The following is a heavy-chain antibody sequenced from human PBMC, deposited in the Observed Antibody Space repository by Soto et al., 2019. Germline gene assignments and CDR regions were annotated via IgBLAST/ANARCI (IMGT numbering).Heavy chain of an antibody. CDR1: GGSFSGYY. CDR3: ARSHLWGYYQLDY. J-gene: IGHJ4*02. Sequence: SETLSLTCAVYGGSFSGYYWSWIRQPPGKGLEWIGEINHSGSTNYNPSLKSRVTISVGTSKNQFSLKLSSVTAADTAVYYCARSHLWGYYQLDYWGQGTLVTVSS. V-gene: IGHV4-34*01. D-gene: IGHD3-3*02. CDR2: INHSGST.